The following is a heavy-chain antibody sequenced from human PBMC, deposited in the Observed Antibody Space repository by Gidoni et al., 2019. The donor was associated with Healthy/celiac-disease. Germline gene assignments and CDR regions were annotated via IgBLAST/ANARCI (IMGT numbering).Heavy chain of an antibody. D-gene: IGHD1-1*01. V-gene: IGHV3-23*01. Sequence: EVQLLEAGGGWVQPGGARRRAGEGSGFTFSSYAMSWVRQAPGKGLVWVSAISGSGGSTYYADSVKGRFTISRDNSKNPLYLQMNSLRAEDTAVYYCAKFTIPYGMDVWGQGTTVTVSS. CDR1: GFTFSSYA. CDR2: ISGSGGST. CDR3: AKFTIPYGMDV. J-gene: IGHJ6*02.